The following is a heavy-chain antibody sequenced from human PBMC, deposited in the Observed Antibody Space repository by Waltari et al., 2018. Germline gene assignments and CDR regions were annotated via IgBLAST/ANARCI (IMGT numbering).Heavy chain of an antibody. CDR1: GLPFSNFW. V-gene: IGHV3-74*01. D-gene: IGHD2-15*01. J-gene: IGHJ2*01. CDR2: INKDGSST. Sequence: EVQLVESGGGLVQPGGSLRLSCAASGLPFSNFWMHWVRQAPGEGLVWVSRINKDGSSTTYTDSVKGRFTISRDNAKNTLYLQMNSLRAEDTAVYYCARTLRSFDLWGRGTLVTVSS. CDR3: ARTLRSFDL.